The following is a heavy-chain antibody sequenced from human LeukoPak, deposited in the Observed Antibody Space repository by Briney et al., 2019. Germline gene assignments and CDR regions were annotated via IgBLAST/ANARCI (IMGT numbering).Heavy chain of an antibody. D-gene: IGHD3-9*01. Sequence: GGSLRLSCAGSGFSFSSYGMHWVRQAPGKGLEWMAFIRSDGSNKYYADSVKGRFTISRDNSKNTLYLQMNSLRAEDTAVYYCAKAAVLRYFDWLLYSDYWGQGTLVTVSS. J-gene: IGHJ4*02. CDR3: AKAAVLRYFDWLLYSDY. CDR1: GFSFSSYG. CDR2: IRSDGSNK. V-gene: IGHV3-30*02.